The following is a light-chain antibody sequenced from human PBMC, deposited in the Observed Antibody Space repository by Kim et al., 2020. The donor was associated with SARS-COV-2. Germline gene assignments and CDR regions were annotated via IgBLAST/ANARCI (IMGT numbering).Light chain of an antibody. CDR3: QQRGTWPHT. J-gene: IGKJ2*01. CDR2: DAS. CDR1: QTVYIF. Sequence: SLSPEERATLSCRASQTVYIFLAWYQQKPGQPPRLLIYDASNRATGIPARFSGSGSGTDFTLTIGSLEPEDSAVYYCQQRGTWPHTFGQGTKLEI. V-gene: IGKV3-11*01.